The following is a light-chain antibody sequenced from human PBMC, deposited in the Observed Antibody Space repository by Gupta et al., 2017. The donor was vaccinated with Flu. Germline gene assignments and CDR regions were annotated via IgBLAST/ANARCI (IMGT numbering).Light chain of an antibody. V-gene: IGKV1-39*01. CDR2: AAS. CDR3: QQNDSNPPYT. CDR1: QSISSY. J-gene: IGKJ2*01. Sequence: DIQMTQSPSSLSASVGDRVTITCRASQSISSYLNWYKQKPGKAPKLLIYAASSLQSGVPSRFSGSGYGTDFTLTISSRQPEDFASYYCQQNDSNPPYTFGQGTKMEIK.